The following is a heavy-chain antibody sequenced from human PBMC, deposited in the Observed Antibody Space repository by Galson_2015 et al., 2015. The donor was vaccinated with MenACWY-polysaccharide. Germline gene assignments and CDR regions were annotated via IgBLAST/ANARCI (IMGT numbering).Heavy chain of an antibody. D-gene: IGHD6-19*01. J-gene: IGHJ4*02. V-gene: IGHV3-30-3*01. CDR3: ARVPSGGAVAGSNFFAS. CDR1: GFTFSSYA. Sequence: SLRLSCAASGFTFSSYAVHWVRQAPGEGLEWVAVISYDGSNKYYADSVKGRSTISRDNSRNRLYLQMSSLRTEDTAVYYCARVPSGGAVAGSNFFASWGQGTLVTVSS. CDR2: ISYDGSNK.